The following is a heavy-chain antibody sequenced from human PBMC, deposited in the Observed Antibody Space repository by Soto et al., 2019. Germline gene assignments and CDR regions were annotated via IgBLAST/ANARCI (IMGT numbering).Heavy chain of an antibody. CDR2: INHSGST. V-gene: IGHV4-34*01. J-gene: IGHJ6*03. CDR1: GGSFSGYY. D-gene: IGHD4-4*01. Sequence: SATLSLTCAVYGGSFSGYYWSWIRQPPGKWLEWIGEINHSGSTNYNPSLKSRVTISVDTSKNQFSLKLSSVTAADTAVYYCARGGMTTVTLVRPRSMDVWGKGTTVTVSS. CDR3: ARGGMTTVTLVRPRSMDV.